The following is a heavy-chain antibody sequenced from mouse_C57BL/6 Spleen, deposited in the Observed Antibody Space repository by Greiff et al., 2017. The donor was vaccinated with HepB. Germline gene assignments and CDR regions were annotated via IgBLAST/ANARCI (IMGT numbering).Heavy chain of an antibody. CDR1: GYTFTSYW. Sequence: QVQLQQPGAELVMPGASVKLSCKASGYTFTSYWMHWVKQRPGQGLEWIGEIDPSDSYTNYNQKFKGKSTLTVDKSSSTAYMQLSSLTSEDSAVYYCARGWNQDGDYWGQGTSVTVSS. CDR2: IDPSDSYT. D-gene: IGHD1-1*02. V-gene: IGHV1-69*01. CDR3: ARGWNQDGDY. J-gene: IGHJ4*01.